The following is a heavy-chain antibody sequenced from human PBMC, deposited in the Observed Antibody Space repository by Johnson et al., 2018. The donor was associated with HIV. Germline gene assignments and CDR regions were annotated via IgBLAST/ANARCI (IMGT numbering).Heavy chain of an antibody. CDR1: GFTFSSYA. D-gene: IGHD1-26*01. CDR3: AREGVGVNAFDI. J-gene: IGHJ3*02. V-gene: IGHV3-23*04. CDR2: ISGSGGRT. Sequence: MLLVESGGGLVQPGGSLRLSCAASGFTFSSYAMSWVRQAPGKGLEWVSVISGSGGRTYYADSVKGRFTISRDNSKNTLYLQMNSLRAEDMAVYYCAREGVGVNAFDIWGQGTMVTVSS.